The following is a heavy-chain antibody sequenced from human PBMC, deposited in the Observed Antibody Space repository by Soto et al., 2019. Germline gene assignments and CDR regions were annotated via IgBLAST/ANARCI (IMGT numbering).Heavy chain of an antibody. V-gene: IGHV3-23*01. Sequence: VHLLESGGDLIHPGGSLRLSCAASGFVFGRNSMTWVRQTPGKGLEWVAGISAGGDLSWHADFVKGRFTISRDNSKSMVYLQMNILRVDDTAVYFCSKWEGYGDYWGRGALVTVSA. CDR1: GFVFGRNS. CDR2: ISAGGDLS. D-gene: IGHD1-26*01. CDR3: SKWEGYGDY. J-gene: IGHJ4*02.